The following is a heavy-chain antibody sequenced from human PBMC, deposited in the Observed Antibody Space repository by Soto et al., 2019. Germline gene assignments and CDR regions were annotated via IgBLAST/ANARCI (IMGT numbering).Heavy chain of an antibody. CDR1: GYSFTAYW. Sequence: GESLKISYQASGYSFTAYWITWVRQMPGKGLEWMATIDPSDSYVDYSPSLRGHVTFSVDRSITTVYLQWNSLKASDSAMYFCTRRASSSFYHFDFWGQGALVTVSS. CDR3: TRRASSSFYHFDF. CDR2: IDPSDSYV. D-gene: IGHD2-2*01. J-gene: IGHJ4*02. V-gene: IGHV5-10-1*01.